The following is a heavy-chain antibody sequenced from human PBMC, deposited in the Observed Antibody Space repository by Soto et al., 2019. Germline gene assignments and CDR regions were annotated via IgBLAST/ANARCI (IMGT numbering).Heavy chain of an antibody. V-gene: IGHV4-59*01. CDR3: ARDGYYYDSSGYQRVYYFDY. CDR1: GGSIISYY. J-gene: IGHJ4*02. D-gene: IGHD3-22*01. Sequence: SETLSLTCTVSGGSIISYYWSWIRQPPWKGLEWIGYIFYSGSTNYNPSLKSRVTISVDTSKNQFSLRLSSVTAADTAVYYCARDGYYYDSSGYQRVYYFDYWGQGTLVTVSS. CDR2: IFYSGST.